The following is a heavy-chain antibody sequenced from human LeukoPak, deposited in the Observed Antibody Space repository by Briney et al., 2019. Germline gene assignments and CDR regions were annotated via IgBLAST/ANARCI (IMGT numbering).Heavy chain of an antibody. CDR3: AKKSGDHFHFDF. CDR2: IGTSGANT. V-gene: IGHV3-23*01. Sequence: GGSLRLSCAASGFTFNNYGMGWVRQTPGKGLEWVATIGTSGANTYHADSVKGRFTISRDNSKSTLYLQMNSLRAEATAVYHCAKKSGDHFHFDFWGQGTLVTVSS. J-gene: IGHJ4*02. CDR1: GFTFNNYG. D-gene: IGHD2-21*01.